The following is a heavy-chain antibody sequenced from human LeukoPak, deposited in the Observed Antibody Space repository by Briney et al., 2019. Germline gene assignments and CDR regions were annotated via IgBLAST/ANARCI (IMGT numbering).Heavy chain of an antibody. Sequence: TGGSLRLSCAASGFTFSSYAMSWVRQAPGKGLEWVSAISGSGGGTYYADSVKGRFTISRDNTKNTLYLQMNSLRAEDTAVYYCAKTGTNRYFQHWGQGTLVTVSS. D-gene: IGHD7-27*01. CDR1: GFTFSSYA. CDR3: AKTGTNRYFQH. J-gene: IGHJ1*01. CDR2: ISGSGGGT. V-gene: IGHV3-23*01.